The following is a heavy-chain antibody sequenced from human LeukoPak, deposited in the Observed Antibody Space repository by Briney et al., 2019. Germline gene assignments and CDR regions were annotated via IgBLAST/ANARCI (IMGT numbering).Heavy chain of an antibody. J-gene: IGHJ4*02. V-gene: IGHV3-23*01. CDR3: AKVLSGSYHPYYFHY. CDR1: GFTFSTYA. D-gene: IGHD1-26*01. CDR2: NSASGETT. Sequence: GGSLRLSCAASGFTFSTYAMSWVRQAPGKGLEWVSGNSASGETTYYADSVKGRFTISRDNSKNTLYLQMSSLRAEDTAIYYCAKVLSGSYHPYYFHYWGQGALVTVSS.